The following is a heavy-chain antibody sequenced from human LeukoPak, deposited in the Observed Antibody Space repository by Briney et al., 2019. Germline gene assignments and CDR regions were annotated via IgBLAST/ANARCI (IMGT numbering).Heavy chain of an antibody. Sequence: PGGSLRLSCSASGFIFSTYAMHWVRQAPGKGLEYVSAISSDGGGTYYADSVKGRFTISRDNSKDTLYLQMSSLRIEDTAVYYCVKGSKYSIGWFDPWGQGTLVTVSS. CDR1: GFIFSTYA. CDR2: ISSDGGGT. CDR3: VKGSKYSIGWFDP. V-gene: IGHV3-64D*06. D-gene: IGHD6-19*01. J-gene: IGHJ5*02.